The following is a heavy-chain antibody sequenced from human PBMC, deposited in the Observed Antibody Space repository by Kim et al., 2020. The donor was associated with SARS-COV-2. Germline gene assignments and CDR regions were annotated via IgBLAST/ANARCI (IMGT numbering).Heavy chain of an antibody. Sequence: GGSLRLSCAASGFTVSASYLSWVRRAPGKGPEWVSILRRDGATHYADSVKERFTISRDNSKNTLYLQLNSLRAEDTAVYYWAREGDYYFDDWGQGTLVTVSS. CDR1: GFTVSASY. CDR2: LRRDGAT. J-gene: IGHJ4*02. V-gene: IGHV3-53*01. CDR3: AREGDYYFDD.